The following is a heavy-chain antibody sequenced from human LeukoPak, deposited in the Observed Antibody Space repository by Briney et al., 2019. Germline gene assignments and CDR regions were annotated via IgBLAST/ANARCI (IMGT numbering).Heavy chain of an antibody. Sequence: GGSLRLSCAASGFTFSSYAMSWVRQAPGKGVEGVSAISGSGGSTYYADSVKGRFTISRDNSKDTLYLQMNSLRAEDTAVYYCAKDPGYCSGGSCYPYFDYWGQGTLVTVSS. J-gene: IGHJ4*02. CDR2: ISGSGGST. CDR3: AKDPGYCSGGSCYPYFDY. V-gene: IGHV3-23*01. CDR1: GFTFSSYA. D-gene: IGHD2-15*01.